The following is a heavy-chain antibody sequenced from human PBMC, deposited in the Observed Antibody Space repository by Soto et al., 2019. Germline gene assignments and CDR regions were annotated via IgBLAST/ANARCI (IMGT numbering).Heavy chain of an antibody. CDR1: GGSISSYY. D-gene: IGHD2-15*01. J-gene: IGHJ6*02. V-gene: IGHV4-59*01. Sequence: SETLSVTCTVSGGSISSYYWSWIRQPPWKGLEWIGYIYYSGSTNYNPSLKSRVTISVDTSKNQFSLKLSSVTAADTAVYYCARGGCSGGSCLYYYYGMDVWGQGTTVTVSS. CDR2: IYYSGST. CDR3: ARGGCSGGSCLYYYYGMDV.